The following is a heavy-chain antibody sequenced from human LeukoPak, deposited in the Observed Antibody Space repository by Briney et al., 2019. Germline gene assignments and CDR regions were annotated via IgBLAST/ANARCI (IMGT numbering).Heavy chain of an antibody. Sequence: GGSLRLSCVDSGFTFTNAWMSWVRQAPGKGLEWIGRIKSKTDGETTNYAEPVRGRFTISRDDPKSAVYLQMNSLKIEDTAVYYCTTDLGTYYHGSQRLIPIDYWGQGTLVTVSS. CDR1: GFTFTNAW. CDR2: IKSKTDGETT. V-gene: IGHV3-15*01. D-gene: IGHD3-10*01. J-gene: IGHJ4*02. CDR3: TTDLGTYYHGSQRLIPIDY.